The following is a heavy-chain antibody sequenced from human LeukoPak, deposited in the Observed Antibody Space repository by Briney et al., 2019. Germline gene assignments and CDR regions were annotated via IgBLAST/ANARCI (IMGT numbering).Heavy chain of an antibody. CDR2: ISSSSSTI. CDR1: GFTFSSYS. J-gene: IGHJ5*02. Sequence: GSLRLSCAASGFTFSSYSMNWVRQAPGKGLEWVSYISSSSSTIYYADSVKGRFTISRDNAKNSLYLQMNSLRAEDTAVYYCARDSRLTTVTTGAFDPWGQGTLVTVSS. D-gene: IGHD4-17*01. V-gene: IGHV3-48*04. CDR3: ARDSRLTTVTTGAFDP.